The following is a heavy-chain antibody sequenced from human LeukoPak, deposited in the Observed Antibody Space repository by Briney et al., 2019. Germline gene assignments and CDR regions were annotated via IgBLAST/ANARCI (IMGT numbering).Heavy chain of an antibody. D-gene: IGHD3-3*01. V-gene: IGHV1-69*05. J-gene: IGHJ6*03. CDR3: ARGGGWGNDFWSGHYYYYMDV. CDR1: RGTFSSYA. CDR2: IIPIFGTA. Sequence: SVNLSRTASRGTFSSYAISWVRQAPGQGLEWMGGIIPIFGTANYAQKLRGRATLNTDKPTSTAYMELCSQRSEDTTVYYGARGGGWGNDFWSGHYYYYMDVWGKGTTVTVSS.